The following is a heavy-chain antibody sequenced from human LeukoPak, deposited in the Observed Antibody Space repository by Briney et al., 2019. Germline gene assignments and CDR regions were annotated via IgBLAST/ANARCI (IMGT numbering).Heavy chain of an antibody. CDR1: SGSLSGHF. CDR3: ARDGTAMVEFDI. D-gene: IGHD5-18*01. J-gene: IGHJ3*02. V-gene: IGHV3-7*01. Sequence: PSETLSLTCAVYSGSLSGHFWTWVRQAPGKGLEWVASIKEDGSDKYYVDSVKGRFTISRDNAKNSLYVQMNSLRAEDTAVYYCARDGTAMVEFDIWGQGTMVTVSS. CDR2: IKEDGSDK.